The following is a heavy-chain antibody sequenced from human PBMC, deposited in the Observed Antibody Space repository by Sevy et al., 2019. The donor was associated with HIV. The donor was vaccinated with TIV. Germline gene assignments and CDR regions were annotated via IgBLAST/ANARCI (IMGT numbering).Heavy chain of an antibody. CDR2: ISGSGGYT. J-gene: IGHJ5*02. Sequence: GGSLRPSCAASGFTFSSYAMTWVRQAPGKGLEWVSAISGSGGYTYYADSVKGRFTISRDNSKKTLDLQMHSLRAEDTAVYYCAKEGYESSGYYHWGQGTLVTVSS. CDR1: GFTFSSYA. CDR3: AKEGYESSGYYH. D-gene: IGHD3-22*01. V-gene: IGHV3-23*01.